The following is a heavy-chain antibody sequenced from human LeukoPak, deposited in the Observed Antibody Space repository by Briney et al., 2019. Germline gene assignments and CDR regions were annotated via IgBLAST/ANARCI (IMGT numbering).Heavy chain of an antibody. D-gene: IGHD3-22*01. CDR1: GGSRSSYY. J-gene: IGHJ5*02. CDR3: ARHSGTYYYDSSGYYPMYNWFDP. Sequence: SETLSLTCTVSGGSRSSYYWSWIRQPPGKGLEWIGYIYYSGSTNYNPSLKSRVTISVDTSKNQFSLKLSSVTAADTAVYYCARHSGTYYYDSSGYYPMYNWFDPWGQGTLVTVSS. CDR2: IYYSGST. V-gene: IGHV4-59*08.